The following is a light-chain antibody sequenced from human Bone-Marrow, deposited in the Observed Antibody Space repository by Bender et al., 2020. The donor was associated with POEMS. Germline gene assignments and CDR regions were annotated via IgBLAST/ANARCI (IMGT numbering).Light chain of an antibody. J-gene: IGLJ1*01. CDR2: GVS. CDR3: SSYTSRNTFV. Sequence: QSDLTQPASVSGSPGQSITISCTGLSTYLGRDNFVSWYQHHPGKAPRFILYGVSERPSGVSHRFSGSKSGNTAFLTISGLQAEDEADYYCSSYTSRNTFVFGTGTKVTVL. CDR1: STYLGRDNF. V-gene: IGLV2-14*02.